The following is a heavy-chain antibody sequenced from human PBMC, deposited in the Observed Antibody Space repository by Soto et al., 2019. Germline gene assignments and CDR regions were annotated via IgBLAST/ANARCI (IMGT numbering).Heavy chain of an antibody. J-gene: IGHJ4*02. Sequence: QVQLVESGGGVVQPGTSLTLSCSASGFIFSNYGMHWVRQAPGKGLEWVSIISYDGSRKHYIDSVKGRFTISRDNSKNTLDLQMNSLGAEDTAGYYCAKDIHPGRDTYHYGADYWGQGPLVAVSS. D-gene: IGHD5-12*01. V-gene: IGHV3-30*18. CDR1: GFIFSNYG. CDR2: ISYDGSRK. CDR3: AKDIHPGRDTYHYGADY.